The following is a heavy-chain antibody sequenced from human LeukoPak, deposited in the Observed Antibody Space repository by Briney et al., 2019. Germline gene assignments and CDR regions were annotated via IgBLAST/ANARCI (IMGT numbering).Heavy chain of an antibody. CDR1: GFTFSSYW. CDR3: ARSGWPYYFDY. Sequence: GGSLRLSCAASGFTFSSYWMHWVRHAPGKGLVWVSRIHSDGSSTSYADSVRGRFTISRDDAKSTLYLQMNSLRAEDTAVYYCARSGWPYYFDYWGQGTPVTVSS. D-gene: IGHD3-22*01. V-gene: IGHV3-74*01. CDR2: IHSDGSST. J-gene: IGHJ4*02.